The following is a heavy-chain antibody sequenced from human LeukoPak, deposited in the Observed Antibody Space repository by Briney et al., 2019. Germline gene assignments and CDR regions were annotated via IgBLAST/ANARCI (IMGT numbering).Heavy chain of an antibody. D-gene: IGHD3-22*01. CDR3: AKGGGYYYDSSGYSKEYYFDY. V-gene: IGHV3-9*01. CDR1: GFTFDEYA. J-gene: IGHJ4*02. CDR2: ISWNSGSI. Sequence: GGSLRLSCAASGFTFDEYAMHWVRQAPGKGLEWVSGISWNSGSIGYADSVKGRFTISRDNAKNSLYLQMNSLRAEDTALYYCAKGGGYYYDSSGYSKEYYFDYWGQGTLVTVSS.